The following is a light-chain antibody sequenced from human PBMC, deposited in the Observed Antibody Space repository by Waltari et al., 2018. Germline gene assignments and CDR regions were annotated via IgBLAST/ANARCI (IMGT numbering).Light chain of an antibody. CDR1: QSINRA. CDR2: GSS. CDR3: QHYVRLPAM. J-gene: IGKJ1*01. Sequence: IVLTQSPGTLSLSPGERVTLSCRASQSINRALAWYQQKPGQASRLRIYGSSIRATGSPDRVSGSGSGTDFTLTISSLEPEDFAVYFCQHYVRLPAMFGQGTKVEIK. V-gene: IGKV3-20*01.